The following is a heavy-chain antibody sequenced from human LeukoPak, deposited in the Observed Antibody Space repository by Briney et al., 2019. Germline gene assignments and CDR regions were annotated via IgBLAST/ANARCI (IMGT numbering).Heavy chain of an antibody. D-gene: IGHD6-13*01. V-gene: IGHV4-39*01. CDR3: ARRKQQLVLPKGWFDP. Sequence: SETLTLTCTVSGGSISSSSYYWGWIPQPPGKGLEWIESTYYSGSTYYNPSLKSRVTISVDTSKNQCSLKLSSVTAADTAVYYCARRKQQLVLPKGWFDPWGQGTLVTVSS. CDR1: GGSISSSSYY. CDR2: TYYSGST. J-gene: IGHJ5*02.